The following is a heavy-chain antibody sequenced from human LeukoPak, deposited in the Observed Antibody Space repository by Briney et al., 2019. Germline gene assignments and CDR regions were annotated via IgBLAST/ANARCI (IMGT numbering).Heavy chain of an antibody. D-gene: IGHD3-10*01. J-gene: IGHJ4*02. CDR3: ARGGQLLWFGEPLTD. Sequence: SETLSLTCAVYGGSFSGYYWSWIRQPPGKGLEWIGEINHSGSTNYNPSLKSRVTISVDTSKNQFSLKLSSVTAADTAVYYCARGGQLLWFGEPLTDWGQGTLVTVSS. CDR2: INHSGST. CDR1: GGSFSGYY. V-gene: IGHV4-34*01.